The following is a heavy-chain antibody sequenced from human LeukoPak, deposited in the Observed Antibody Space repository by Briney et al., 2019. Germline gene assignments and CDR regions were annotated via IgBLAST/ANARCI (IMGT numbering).Heavy chain of an antibody. Sequence: PGGSLRLSCAASGFTFSDHYMDWVRQAPGKGLEWVGRTRNKANSYTTEYAASVKGRFTISRDDSKNSLYLQMNSLKTEDTAVYYCARPGGGIDAFDIWGQGTMVTVSS. CDR1: GFTFSDHY. CDR2: TRNKANSYTT. D-gene: IGHD6-25*01. CDR3: ARPGGGIDAFDI. J-gene: IGHJ3*02. V-gene: IGHV3-72*01.